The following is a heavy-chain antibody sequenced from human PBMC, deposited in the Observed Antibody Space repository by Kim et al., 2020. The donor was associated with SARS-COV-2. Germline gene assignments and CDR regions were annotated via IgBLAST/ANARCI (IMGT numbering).Heavy chain of an antibody. V-gene: IGHV3-11*01. J-gene: IGHJ4*02. CDR1: LFLFLSSS. CDR2: SMFFFLSI. CDR3: ARDSSLLVGSTLEFDS. Sequence: SLSLSFSFFLFLFLSSSLPWLRPAPGKGLEFVFFSMFFFLSICFVYSLTFLFTIFLYPAPNSLYLQMNSLRVEDTAIYYCARDSSLLVGSTLEFDSWGQGTLVTVSS. D-gene: IGHD1-26*01.